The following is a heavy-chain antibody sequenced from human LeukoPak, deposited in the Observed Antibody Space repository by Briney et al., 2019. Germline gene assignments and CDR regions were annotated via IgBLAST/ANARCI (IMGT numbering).Heavy chain of an antibody. CDR1: GFTFSSYS. Sequence: GGSLRLSCAASGFTFSSYSMKWVRQAPGKGLEWVSSISSTSSYMYYADSLKGRFTISRDNAKNALYLQMNSLRAEDTAVYYCAGVREVSVWNPVDYWGQGTLVTVSS. CDR2: ISSTSSYM. CDR3: AGVREVSVWNPVDY. J-gene: IGHJ4*02. V-gene: IGHV3-21*01. D-gene: IGHD3-16*02.